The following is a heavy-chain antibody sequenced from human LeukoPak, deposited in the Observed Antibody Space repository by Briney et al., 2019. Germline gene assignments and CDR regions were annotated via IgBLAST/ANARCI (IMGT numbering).Heavy chain of an antibody. Sequence: GGALRLSFAASGFTFSSYSMNWVRQAPGKGLEGVSLISSRSPSVYYEGAVEGRFTVFRDNAKDSLFLQMNRLRDDDTALYYCARVRDYGDYFDSWGQGTLVVVSS. CDR2: ISSRSPSV. CDR3: ARVRDYGDYFDS. D-gene: IGHD4-17*01. J-gene: IGHJ4*02. CDR1: GFTFSSYS. V-gene: IGHV3-21*01.